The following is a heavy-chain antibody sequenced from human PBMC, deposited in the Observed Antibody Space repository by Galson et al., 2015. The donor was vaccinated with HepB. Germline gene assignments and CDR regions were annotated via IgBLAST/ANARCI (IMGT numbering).Heavy chain of an antibody. CDR1: GFTFSSYG. CDR3: WGYCSSTSCHHTYWDSTRNDY. Sequence: SLRLSCAASGFTFSSYGMHWVRQAPGKGLEWVAVISYDGSNKYYADSVKGRFTISRDNSKNTLYLQMNSLRAEDTAVYYCWGYCSSTSCHHTYWDSTRNDYWGQGTLVTVSS. J-gene: IGHJ4*02. CDR2: ISYDGSNK. V-gene: IGHV3-30*03. D-gene: IGHD2-2*01.